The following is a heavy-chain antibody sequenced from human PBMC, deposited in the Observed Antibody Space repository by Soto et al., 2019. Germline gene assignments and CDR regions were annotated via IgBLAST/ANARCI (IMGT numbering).Heavy chain of an antibody. Sequence: EVQLLESGGGLVQPGGSLRLSCAASGFTFSSYAMSWVRQAPGKGLEWVSAISGSGGSTYYADSVKGRFTISRDNSKNTLYLQMNSPRAEDTAVYYCAKDVLRGVTWDGYWGQGTLVTVSS. D-gene: IGHD3-10*01. V-gene: IGHV3-23*01. CDR2: ISGSGGST. CDR3: AKDVLRGVTWDGY. J-gene: IGHJ4*02. CDR1: GFTFSSYA.